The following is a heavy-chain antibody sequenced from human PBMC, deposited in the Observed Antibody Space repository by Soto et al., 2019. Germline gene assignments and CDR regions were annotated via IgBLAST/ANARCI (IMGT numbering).Heavy chain of an antibody. Sequence: GGSLRLSCAASGFTFSSYSMNWVRQAPGKGLEWVSSISSSSSYIYYADSVKGRFTISRDNAKNSLYLQMNSLRAEDTAVYYCARNSEYYDFWSGYFRRSDYFDYWGQGTLVTVSS. CDR2: ISSSSSYI. CDR1: GFTFSSYS. J-gene: IGHJ4*02. V-gene: IGHV3-21*01. D-gene: IGHD3-3*01. CDR3: ARNSEYYDFWSGYFRRSDYFDY.